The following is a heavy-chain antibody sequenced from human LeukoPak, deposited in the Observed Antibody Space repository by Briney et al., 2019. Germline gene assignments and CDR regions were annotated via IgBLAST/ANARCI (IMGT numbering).Heavy chain of an antibody. CDR1: GGSISSTGYY. V-gene: IGHV4-39*01. D-gene: IGHD4-23*01. CDR3: ARRPYSGNSYYLAC. J-gene: IGHJ4*02. CDR2: VYSRGTT. Sequence: PSETLSLTCTVSGGSISSTGYYWDCIRPPPRNGLEWGGSVYSRGTTYSTPSLPRRVTIPAQTSTPRCSLIVRPVPAPDTAIHFCARRPYSGNSYYLACSGLGTLVTVYS.